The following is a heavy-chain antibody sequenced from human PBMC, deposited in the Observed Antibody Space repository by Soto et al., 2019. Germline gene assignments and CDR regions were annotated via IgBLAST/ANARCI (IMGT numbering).Heavy chain of an antibody. CDR3: ARAGIAAAGSGEYAMDV. CDR2: INPNSGAT. V-gene: IGHV1-2*02. D-gene: IGHD6-25*01. J-gene: IGHJ6*02. Sequence: QVQLVQSGADVKKPGASVKVSCKASGYTFTAYYIHWVRQAPGQGLEWMGWINPNSGATKYSQKFQGRVTMTSDTPINTVYMEGSRLTSDDTAIYYCARAGIAAAGSGEYAMDVWGQGTTVTVSS. CDR1: GYTFTAYY.